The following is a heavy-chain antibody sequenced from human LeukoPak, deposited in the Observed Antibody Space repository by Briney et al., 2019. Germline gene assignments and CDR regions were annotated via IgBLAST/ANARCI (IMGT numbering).Heavy chain of an antibody. CDR2: TYYSGST. J-gene: IGHJ4*02. Sequence: PSETLSLTCTVSGGSISSGGYYWSWIRQHPGKGLEWIGYTYYSGSTYYNPSLKSRVTISVDTSKNQFSLRLSSVTAADTAVYYCARDGIGSSSRRGYWGQGTLVTVSS. CDR1: GGSISSGGYY. D-gene: IGHD6-13*01. CDR3: ARDGIGSSSRRGY. V-gene: IGHV4-31*03.